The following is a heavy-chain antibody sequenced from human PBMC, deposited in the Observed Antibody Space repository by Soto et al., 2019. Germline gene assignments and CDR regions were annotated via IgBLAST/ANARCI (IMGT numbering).Heavy chain of an antibody. V-gene: IGHV3-30*03. CDR1: GFTFSSYG. CDR2: ISYDGSNK. D-gene: IGHD2-2*01. Sequence: QVQLVESGGGVVQPGRSLRLPCAASGFTFSSYGMHWVRQAPGKGLEWVAVISYDGSNKYYADSVKGRFTISRDNSKNTLYLQMNSLRAEDTAVYYCAIAHCSSTSCYVDYWGQGTLVTVSS. J-gene: IGHJ4*02. CDR3: AIAHCSSTSCYVDY.